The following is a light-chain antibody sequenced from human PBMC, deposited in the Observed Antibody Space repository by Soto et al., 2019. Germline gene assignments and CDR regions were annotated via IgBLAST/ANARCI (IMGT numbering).Light chain of an antibody. Sequence: AIRMTQSPSSFSASTGDRVTITCRASQGISSYLAWYQQKPGKAPKLLIYAASTLQSGVPSRFSGSGSGTDFTLTIICLQSEDFATYYCQQYYSYPRGLTFGGGTKVEIK. CDR3: QQYYSYPRGLT. CDR1: QGISSY. CDR2: AAS. V-gene: IGKV1-8*01. J-gene: IGKJ4*01.